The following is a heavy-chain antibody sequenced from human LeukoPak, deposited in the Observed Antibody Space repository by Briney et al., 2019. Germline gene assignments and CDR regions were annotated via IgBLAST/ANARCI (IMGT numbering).Heavy chain of an antibody. CDR2: ISGSGGST. V-gene: IGHV3-23*01. CDR1: GFTFSSYA. CDR3: AKDRSSGWYQAFDY. D-gene: IGHD6-19*01. J-gene: IGHJ4*02. Sequence: GGSPRLSCAASGFTFSSYAMSWVRQAPGKGLEWVSGISGSGGSTYYADSVKGRFTISRDNSKNTLYLQMNSLRAEDTAVYYCAKDRSSGWYQAFDYWGQGTLVTVSS.